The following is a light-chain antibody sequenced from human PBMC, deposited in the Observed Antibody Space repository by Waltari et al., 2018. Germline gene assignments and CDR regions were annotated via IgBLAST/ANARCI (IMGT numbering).Light chain of an antibody. CDR3: GAWDSSLSAFV. CDR1: SSILGNAY. CDR2: DND. J-gene: IGLJ2*01. V-gene: IGLV1-51*01. Sequence: QSVLTQPPSVSAAPGQKVNISCSGSSSILGNAYVSWYQQLPTTAPKLLIYDNDEGPSGIPDRFSGSKSGTSATLAITGLQTWDEADYYCGAWDSSLSAFVFGGGTTLTVV.